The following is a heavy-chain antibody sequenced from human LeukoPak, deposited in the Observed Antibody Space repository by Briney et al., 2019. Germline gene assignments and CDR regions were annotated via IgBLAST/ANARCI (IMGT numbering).Heavy chain of an antibody. CDR1: GYTFTGYY. J-gene: IGHJ5*02. CDR2: INPNSGGT. D-gene: IGHD3-22*01. Sequence: GAXVKVSCKASGYTFTGYYMHWVRQAPGQGLEWMGWINPNSGGTNYAQKFQGRVTMTRDTSISTAYMELSRLRSDDTAVYYCARVGGNDSSGYYYWFDPWGQGTLVTVSS. CDR3: ARVGGNDSSGYYYWFDP. V-gene: IGHV1-2*02.